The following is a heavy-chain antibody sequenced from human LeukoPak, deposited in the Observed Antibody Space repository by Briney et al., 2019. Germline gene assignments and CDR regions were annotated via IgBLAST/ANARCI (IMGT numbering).Heavy chain of an antibody. CDR3: ARGPTYYDSSGQVPFDY. D-gene: IGHD3-22*01. V-gene: IGHV3-48*01. CDR2: ISSSSSTI. CDR1: GFTFSTYS. Sequence: GGSLRLSCAASGFTFSTYSMNWVRQAPGKGLEWVSYISSSSSTIYYADSVKGRFTISRDNARNSLYLQMNSLRAEDTAVYYCARGPTYYDSSGQVPFDYWGQGTLVTVSS. J-gene: IGHJ4*02.